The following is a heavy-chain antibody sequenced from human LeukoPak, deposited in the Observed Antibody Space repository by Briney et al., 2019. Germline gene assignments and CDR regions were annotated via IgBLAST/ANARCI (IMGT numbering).Heavy chain of an antibody. CDR2: ISAYNGNT. D-gene: IGHD3-10*01. CDR3: ARDLMVRGVRYYYYYMDV. J-gene: IGHJ6*03. V-gene: IGHV1-18*01. Sequence: RASVKASCKASGYTFTSYGISWVRQAPGQGLEWMGWISAYNGNTNYAQKLQGRVTMTTDTSTSTAYMELRSLRSDDTAVYYCARDLMVRGVRYYYYYMDVWGKGTTVTVSS. CDR1: GYTFTSYG.